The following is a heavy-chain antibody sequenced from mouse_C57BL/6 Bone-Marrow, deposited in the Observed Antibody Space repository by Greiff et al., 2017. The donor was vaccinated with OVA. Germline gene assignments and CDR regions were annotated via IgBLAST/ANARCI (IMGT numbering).Heavy chain of an antibody. CDR1: GYTFTSYW. CDR2: IDPSSGGT. V-gene: IGHV1-72*01. D-gene: IGHD2-3*01. CDR3: ARWRWLALGGFDY. Sequence: VQLQQPGAELVKPGASVKLSCKASGYTFTSYWMHWVKQRPGRGLEWIGRIDPSSGGTKYNEKFKSKATLTVDKPASTAYMQLSSLTSEDSAVYYGARWRWLALGGFDYWGQGTTLTVSS. J-gene: IGHJ2*01.